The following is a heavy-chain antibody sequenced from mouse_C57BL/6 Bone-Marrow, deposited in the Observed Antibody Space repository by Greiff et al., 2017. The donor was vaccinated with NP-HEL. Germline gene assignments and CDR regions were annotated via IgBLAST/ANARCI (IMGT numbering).Heavy chain of an antibody. V-gene: IGHV1-55*01. J-gene: IGHJ4*01. CDR1: GYTFTSYW. D-gene: IGHD1-1*01. Sequence: QVQLQQPGAELVKPGASVKMSCKASGYTFTSYWITWVKQRPGQGLEWIGDIYPGSGSTNYNEKFKSKATLTVDTSSSTAYMQLSRLTSEDTAVYYCARRGTRVVDDYYAMDYWGQGTSVTVSS. CDR2: IYPGSGST. CDR3: ARRGTRVVDDYYAMDY.